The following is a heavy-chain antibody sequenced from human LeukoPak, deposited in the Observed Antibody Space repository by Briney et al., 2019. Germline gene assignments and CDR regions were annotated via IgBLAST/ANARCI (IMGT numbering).Heavy chain of an antibody. CDR3: AKGFFTPTDHFDY. CDR1: GFTFDDYA. V-gene: IGHV3-9*01. CDR2: ISWNSGSI. D-gene: IGHD3-3*01. J-gene: IGHJ4*02. Sequence: GGSLRLSCAASGFTFDDYAMHWVRQAPGKGLEWVSGISWNSGSIGYADSVKGRFTISRDNAKNSLYLQMNSLRAEDTALYYCAKGFFTPTDHFDYWGQGTLVTVSS.